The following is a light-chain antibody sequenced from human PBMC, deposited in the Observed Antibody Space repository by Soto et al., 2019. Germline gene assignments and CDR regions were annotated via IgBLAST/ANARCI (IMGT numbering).Light chain of an antibody. CDR3: HQYGSSVRT. V-gene: IGKV3-20*01. CDR1: QSVSSNY. J-gene: IGKJ1*01. CDR2: GAS. Sequence: DIVLTQSPGTLSLSPGERATLSCRASQSVSSNYLAWHQQKPGQAPRLLISGASSRATGIPDRFSGSGSGTDFTLTISRLEPEDFAVYYCHQYGSSVRTFGQGTTVEIK.